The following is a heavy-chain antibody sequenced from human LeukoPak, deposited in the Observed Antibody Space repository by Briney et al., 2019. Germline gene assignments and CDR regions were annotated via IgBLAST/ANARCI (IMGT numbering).Heavy chain of an antibody. D-gene: IGHD1-1*01. J-gene: IGHJ3*02. Sequence: SETLSLTCTVSGGSISGGSYYWTWIRQPAGKGLEWIGRVYISGSTNYNPSLKSRVTISVDTSKNHFSLKLTSVTAADTAVYYCARGLEWGDGFDIWGQGTMVTVSP. CDR2: VYISGST. CDR1: GGSISGGSYY. CDR3: ARGLEWGDGFDI. V-gene: IGHV4-61*02.